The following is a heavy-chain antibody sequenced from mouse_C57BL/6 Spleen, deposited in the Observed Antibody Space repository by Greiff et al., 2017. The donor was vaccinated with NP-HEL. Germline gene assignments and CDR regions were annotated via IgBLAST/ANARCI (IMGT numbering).Heavy chain of an antibody. J-gene: IGHJ2*01. V-gene: IGHV5-6*01. CDR1: GFTFSSYG. CDR2: ISSGGSYT. D-gene: IGHD2-4*01. Sequence: EVKVVESGGDLVKPGGSLKLSCAASGFTFSSYGMSWVRQTPDKRLEWVATISSGGSYTYYPDSVKGRFTISRDNAKNTLYLQMSSLKSEDTAMYYCARHEYDGNYFDYWGQGTTLTVSS. CDR3: ARHEYDGNYFDY.